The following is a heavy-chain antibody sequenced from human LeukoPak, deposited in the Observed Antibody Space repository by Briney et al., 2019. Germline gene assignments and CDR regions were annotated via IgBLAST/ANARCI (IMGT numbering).Heavy chain of an antibody. J-gene: IGHJ4*02. CDR3: ARESSWAHDY. CDR1: GVTFSSYW. Sequence: GGSLRLSCAASGVTFSSYWMSWVRQAPGKGLEWVANIKEDGSEKYYVDSVKGRFTISRDNAKNSLYLQMNSLRAEDTAVYYCARESSWAHDYWGQGTLVTVSS. CDR2: IKEDGSEK. D-gene: IGHD6-13*01. V-gene: IGHV3-7*03.